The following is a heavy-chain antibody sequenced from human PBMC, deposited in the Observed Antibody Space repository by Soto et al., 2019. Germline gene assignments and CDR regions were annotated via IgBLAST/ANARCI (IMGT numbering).Heavy chain of an antibody. J-gene: IGHJ4*02. CDR1: GYTFANYP. Sequence: QVQLVQSGAEGKKPGASVKVSCETSGYTFANYPMHWVRQAPGQTLEWMGWINAGNGYTKYSQKFQGRVTITRDTSASIAYMDLSSLRSEDTAVYYCARAKIITTLDYWGQGTLVTVSS. V-gene: IGHV1-3*01. CDR3: ARAKIITTLDY. CDR2: INAGNGYT. D-gene: IGHD3-10*01.